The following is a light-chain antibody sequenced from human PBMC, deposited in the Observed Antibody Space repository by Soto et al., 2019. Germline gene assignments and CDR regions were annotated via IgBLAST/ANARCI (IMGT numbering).Light chain of an antibody. Sequence: EIMISKSPAILSVSPGERATLSCRASQSVSINLAWYQQKPDQVPRLLIYGASSRATGIPARFSGSGSGTDFTLTISSLQSEDFAVYYCQQYNNWPLTFGGGTKVDI. CDR2: GAS. J-gene: IGKJ4*01. V-gene: IGKV3-15*01. CDR1: QSVSIN. CDR3: QQYNNWPLT.